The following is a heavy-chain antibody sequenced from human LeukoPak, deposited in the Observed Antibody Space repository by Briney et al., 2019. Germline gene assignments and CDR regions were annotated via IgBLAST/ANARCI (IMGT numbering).Heavy chain of an antibody. CDR3: ATGDDYGDLRYFDY. Sequence: SETLSLTCTVSGGSINNYYWSWIRQPPGKGLEWIGYIYYRGSTNYNPSLKSRVTFSVDTSKNQFSLKLNSVTAADTAVYCCATGDDYGDLRYFDYWGQGTLVTVSS. D-gene: IGHD4-17*01. J-gene: IGHJ4*02. CDR1: GGSINNYY. V-gene: IGHV4-59*01. CDR2: IYYRGST.